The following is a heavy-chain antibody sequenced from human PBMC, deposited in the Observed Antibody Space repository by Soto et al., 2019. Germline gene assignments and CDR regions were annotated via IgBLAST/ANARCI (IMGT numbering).Heavy chain of an antibody. Sequence: VASVKVSCKASGYTFTSYGISWVRQAPGQGLEWMGWISAYNGKANYAQKFQGRVTITTDTSTSTAYMELSSLRSEDTAVYYCARHDCISSSCYYHYYYGVDVWGQGTTVTVSS. CDR2: ISAYNGKA. D-gene: IGHD2-2*01. V-gene: IGHV1-18*01. J-gene: IGHJ6*02. CDR1: GYTFTSYG. CDR3: ARHDCISSSCYYHYYYGVDV.